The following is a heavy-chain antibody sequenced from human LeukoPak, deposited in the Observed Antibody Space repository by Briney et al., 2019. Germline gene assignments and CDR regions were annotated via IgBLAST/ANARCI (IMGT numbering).Heavy chain of an antibody. CDR2: ISGSGGGT. D-gene: IGHD2-2*01. CDR1: GFTFSSYA. CDR3: AKDSIVVVPAARFDP. J-gene: IGHJ5*02. V-gene: IGHV3-23*01. Sequence: GGSLRLSCAASGFTFSSYAMSWVRQAPGKGLEWVSAISGSGGGTYYADSVKGRFTISRDNSKNTLYLQMNSLRAEDTAVYYRAKDSIVVVPAARFDPWGQGTLVTVSS.